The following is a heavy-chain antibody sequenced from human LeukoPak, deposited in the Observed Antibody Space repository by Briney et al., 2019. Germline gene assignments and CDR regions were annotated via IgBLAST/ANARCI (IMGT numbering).Heavy chain of an antibody. V-gene: IGHV3-66*01. CDR2: IYSGGST. J-gene: IGHJ4*02. CDR1: GFTVSSNY. CDR3: ARLYYDILTGPFDY. D-gene: IGHD3-9*01. Sequence: GGSLRLSCAASGFTVSSNYMSWVRQAPGKGLEWVSVIYSGGSTYYADSVKGRFTISRDNSKNTLYLQMNSLRAEDTAVYYCARLYYDILTGPFDYWGQGTLVTVSS.